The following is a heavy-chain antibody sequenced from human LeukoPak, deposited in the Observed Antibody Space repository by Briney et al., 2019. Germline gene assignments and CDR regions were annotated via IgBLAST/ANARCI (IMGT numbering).Heavy chain of an antibody. CDR3: ARGLSTFSYDSSGYYFEPHYFDY. CDR2: ISSSSSYI. J-gene: IGHJ4*02. Sequence: PGGSLRLSCAASGFTFSSYSMNWVRQAPGKGLEWVSSISSSSSYIYYADSVKGRFTISRDNAKNSLYLQMSSLRAGDTAVYYCARGLSTFSYDSSGYYFEPHYFDYWGQGTLVTVSS. D-gene: IGHD3-22*01. CDR1: GFTFSSYS. V-gene: IGHV3-21*01.